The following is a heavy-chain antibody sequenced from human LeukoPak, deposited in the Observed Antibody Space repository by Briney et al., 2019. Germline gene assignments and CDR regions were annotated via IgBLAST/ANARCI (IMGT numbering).Heavy chain of an antibody. CDR3: AKARRDGYNQPLDY. D-gene: IGHD5-12*01. CDR2: ISYDGSNK. V-gene: IGHV3-30-3*01. Sequence: PGRSLRLSCAASGFTFSSYAMHWVRQAPGKGLEWVAVISYDGSNKYYADSVKGRFTISRDNSKNTLYLQMNSLRAEDTAVYYCAKARRDGYNQPLDYWGQGTLVTVSS. J-gene: IGHJ4*02. CDR1: GFTFSSYA.